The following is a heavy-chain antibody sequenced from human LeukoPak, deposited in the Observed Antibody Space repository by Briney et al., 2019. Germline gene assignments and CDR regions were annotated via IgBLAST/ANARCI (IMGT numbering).Heavy chain of an antibody. Sequence: GGSLRLSCAASGFTFSSYAMSWVRQAPGKGLEWVSVIYSGGSTYYADSVKGRFTISRDNSKNTLYLQMNSLRAEDTAVYYCASGSMVRSLYYYYYGMDVWGQGTTVTVSS. CDR2: IYSGGST. CDR3: ASGSMVRSLYYYYYGMDV. J-gene: IGHJ6*02. CDR1: GFTFSSYA. D-gene: IGHD3-10*01. V-gene: IGHV3-53*01.